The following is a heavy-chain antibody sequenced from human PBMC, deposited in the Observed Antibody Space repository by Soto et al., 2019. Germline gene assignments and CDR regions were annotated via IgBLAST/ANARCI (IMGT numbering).Heavy chain of an antibody. Sequence: SETLSLTCAVYGGSFSGYYWSWIRQPPGKGLEWIGEINHSGSTNYNPSLKSRVTISVDTSKNQFSLKLSSVTAADTAVYYCARGGMGYMKQWLVRSHYGMDVWCQGTTVTVSS. J-gene: IGHJ6*02. V-gene: IGHV4-34*01. CDR1: GGSFSGYY. D-gene: IGHD6-19*01. CDR2: INHSGST. CDR3: ARGGMGYMKQWLVRSHYGMDV.